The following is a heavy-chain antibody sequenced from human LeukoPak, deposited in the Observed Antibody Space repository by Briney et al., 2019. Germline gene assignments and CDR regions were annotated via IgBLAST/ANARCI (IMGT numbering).Heavy chain of an antibody. Sequence: SETLSLTCSVSGYSISSGYFWGWIRQPPGKGLEWIGRIYHSGSTYYDPSLKSRVTISVDTSRNQFSLKLSSVTAADAAVYYCARAPYSLIQLSLVGGVFDIWGQGTMVTVSS. CDR1: GYSISSGYF. CDR3: ARAPYSLIQLSLVGGVFDI. J-gene: IGHJ3*02. V-gene: IGHV4-38-2*02. CDR2: IYHSGST. D-gene: IGHD5-18*01.